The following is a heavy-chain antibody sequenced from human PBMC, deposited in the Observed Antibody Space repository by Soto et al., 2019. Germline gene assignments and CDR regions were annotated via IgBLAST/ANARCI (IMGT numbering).Heavy chain of an antibody. V-gene: IGHV1-69*01. J-gene: IGHJ6*02. D-gene: IGHD1-26*01. Sequence: QVQLVQSGAEVKKPGSSVKVSCKASGGTFSSYAISWVRQAPGQGLEWMGGIIPIFHTPNYAQKFQGRVTITADESTSTAYMEMSSLRSEDTAIYYCERPAGKGNYYHGLDVWGQGTTVTVSS. CDR2: IIPIFHTP. CDR3: ERPAGKGNYYHGLDV. CDR1: GGTFSSYA.